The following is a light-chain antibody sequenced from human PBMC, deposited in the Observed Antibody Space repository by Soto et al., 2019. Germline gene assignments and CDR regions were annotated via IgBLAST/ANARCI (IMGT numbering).Light chain of an antibody. V-gene: IGKV3D-20*02. CDR3: QQRQYWPPST. CDR1: ESVSSNY. J-gene: IGKJ5*01. CDR2: GAS. Sequence: EIVLTQSPGTLSLSPGERATLSCRATESVSSNYLAWYQQKPGQAPRVLIYGASIRATGIPDRFSGSGSETDFTLTISRLEPEDFAIYYCQQRQYWPPSTFGQGTRLEIK.